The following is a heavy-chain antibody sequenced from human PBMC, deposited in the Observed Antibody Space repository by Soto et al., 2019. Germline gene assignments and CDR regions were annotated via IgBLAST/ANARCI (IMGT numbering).Heavy chain of an antibody. D-gene: IGHD3-16*01. V-gene: IGHV3-11*01. CDR1: GFTFKDYY. CDR3: ARDPGLPRGMDV. J-gene: IGHJ6*02. Sequence: QVRLVESGGDLVKPGGSLRLSCAGYGFTFKDYYMSWIRQAPGQGLEWIAFITSGGRSTYYADSVRGRFTISRDDAKNSLYLQMNGLTVEDTALYYCARDPGLPRGMDVWGQGTTVIVSS. CDR2: ITSGGRST.